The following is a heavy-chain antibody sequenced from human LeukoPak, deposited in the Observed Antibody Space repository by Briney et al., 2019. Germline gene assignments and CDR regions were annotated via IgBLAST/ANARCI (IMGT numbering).Heavy chain of an antibody. CDR2: IYYSGST. D-gene: IGHD3-22*01. CDR3: ARRLDYYDSSGYYLGLAFDI. J-gene: IGHJ3*02. CDR1: GGSISSSSYY. Sequence: SETLSLTCTVSGGSISSSSYYWGWIRQPPGKGLEWIGSIYYSGSTYYNPSLKSRVTISVDTSKNQSSLKLSSVTAADTAVYYCARRLDYYDSSGYYLGLAFDIWGQGTMVTVSS. V-gene: IGHV4-39*01.